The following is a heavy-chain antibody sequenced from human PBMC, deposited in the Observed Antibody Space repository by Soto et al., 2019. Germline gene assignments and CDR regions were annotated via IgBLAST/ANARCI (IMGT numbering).Heavy chain of an antibody. CDR1: GGSISSSSYY. D-gene: IGHD6-13*01. CDR3: ARLSTQPIAAAGRWDYYYYGMDV. J-gene: IGHJ6*02. CDR2: IYYSGST. V-gene: IGHV4-39*01. Sequence: QLQLQESGPGLVKPSETLSLTCTVSGGSISSSSYYWGWIRQPPGKGLEWIGSIYYSGSTYYNPSLKSRVTIPVDTSKNQFSLKLSSVTAADTAVYYCARLSTQPIAAAGRWDYYYYGMDVWGQGTTVTVSS.